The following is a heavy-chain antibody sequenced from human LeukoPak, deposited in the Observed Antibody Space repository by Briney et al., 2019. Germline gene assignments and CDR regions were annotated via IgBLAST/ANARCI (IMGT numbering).Heavy chain of an antibody. V-gene: IGHV3-7*03. D-gene: IGHD3-22*01. CDR1: GFTFSSYW. CDR2: IKQDGSEK. CDR3: ASSSMIVVVRAFDY. Sequence: GGSLRLSCAASGFTFSSYWMSWVRQAPGKGLEWVANIKQDGSEKYYVDSVKGRFTISRDNAKNPLYLQMNSLRAEDTAVYYCASSSMIVVVRAFDYWGQGTLVTVSS. J-gene: IGHJ4*02.